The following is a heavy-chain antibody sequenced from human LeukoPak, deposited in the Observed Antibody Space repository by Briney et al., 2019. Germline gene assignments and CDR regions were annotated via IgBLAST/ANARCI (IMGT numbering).Heavy chain of an antibody. Sequence: GGSLRLSCAASGFTFSSYAMSWVRQAPGKGLEWVSAISGSGGSTYYADSVKGRFTISRDNSKNTPYLQMNSLRAEDTAVYYCAEAPYYYDSSGYSGVDYWGQGTLVTVSS. CDR3: AEAPYYYDSSGYSGVDY. V-gene: IGHV3-23*01. J-gene: IGHJ4*02. CDR2: ISGSGGST. D-gene: IGHD3-22*01. CDR1: GFTFSSYA.